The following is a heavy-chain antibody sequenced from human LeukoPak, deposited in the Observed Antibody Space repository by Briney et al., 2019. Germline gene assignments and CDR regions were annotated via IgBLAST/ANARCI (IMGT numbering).Heavy chain of an antibody. V-gene: IGHV3-30*18. J-gene: IGHJ6*02. CDR3: VKSYGSSHYYYYGLDV. CDR2: ISFDGINK. D-gene: IGHD3-10*01. CDR1: GFTFSDYG. Sequence: GGSLRLSCAASGFTFSDYGMHWVRQAPGKGLEWVAVISFDGINKYSADSVKGRFTVSRDNSKNTLSLQMNSLRPGDTAMYYCVKSYGSSHYYYYGLDVWGQGTTVTVSS.